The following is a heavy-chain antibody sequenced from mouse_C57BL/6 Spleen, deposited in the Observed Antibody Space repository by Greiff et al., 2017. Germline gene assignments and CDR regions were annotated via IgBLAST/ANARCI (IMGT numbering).Heavy chain of an antibody. J-gene: IGHJ1*03. Sequence: QVQLQQPGAELVKPGASVKLSCKASGYTFTSYWMHWVKQRPGRGLEWIGRIDPNSGGTKYNKKFKSKATLTVDKPSSTAYMQLSSLTSEDSAVYYCARDSYYGSSSGYFDVWGTGTTVTVSS. CDR3: ARDSYYGSSSGYFDV. V-gene: IGHV1-72*01. CDR1: GYTFTSYW. CDR2: IDPNSGGT. D-gene: IGHD1-1*01.